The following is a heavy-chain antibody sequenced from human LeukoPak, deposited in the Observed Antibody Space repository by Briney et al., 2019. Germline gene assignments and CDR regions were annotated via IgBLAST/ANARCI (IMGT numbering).Heavy chain of an antibody. CDR1: GFTFINSW. D-gene: IGHD3-3*01. CDR2: ITNDGSST. J-gene: IGHJ4*02. V-gene: IGHV3-74*01. Sequence: GGSLRLSCAASGFTFINSWMHWVRQAPGKGLVWVSRITNDGSSTRYADSVKGRFTISRDNSKNTLYLQMNSLRAEDTAVYYCARDRIGIFDWGQGTLVTVSS. CDR3: ARDRIGIFD.